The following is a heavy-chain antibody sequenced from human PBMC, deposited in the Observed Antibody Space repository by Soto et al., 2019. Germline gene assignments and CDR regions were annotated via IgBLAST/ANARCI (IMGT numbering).Heavy chain of an antibody. V-gene: IGHV3-23*01. Sequence: EVELLESGGAFIQPGGSLRLSCAASGFPFSNYAMAWVRQASGKGLEWVSGISGNSGHAFYADSVKGRFTSSRDNSRNTLYLQMESLRAEDTSTYYCERAPSEYIWGSYLRYFEYWGQGTLVAVSS. D-gene: IGHD3-16*02. CDR3: ERAPSEYIWGSYLRYFEY. J-gene: IGHJ4*02. CDR1: GFPFSNYA. CDR2: ISGNSGHA.